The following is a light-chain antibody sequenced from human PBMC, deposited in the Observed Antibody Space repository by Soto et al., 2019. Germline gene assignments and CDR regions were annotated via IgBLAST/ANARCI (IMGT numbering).Light chain of an antibody. CDR3: QQYNNWPPET. CDR2: GAS. CDR1: QSVSST. V-gene: IGKV3-15*01. Sequence: EIVMTQSPATLSVSPGERATLSCSASQSVSSTLAWYQQKPGQAPRLLIYGASTRATGIPARFSGSGSGTACTLTISTLQSEDFAVYYYQQYNNWPPETFGQGTKV. J-gene: IGKJ1*01.